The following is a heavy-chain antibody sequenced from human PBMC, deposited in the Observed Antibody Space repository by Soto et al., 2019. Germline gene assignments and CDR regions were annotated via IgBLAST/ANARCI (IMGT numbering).Heavy chain of an antibody. CDR1: GGTFSSYA. D-gene: IGHD2-15*01. J-gene: IGHJ6*02. CDR2: IIPIFGTA. CDR3: ARLLLGYCSGGSCYSGYYYGMDV. V-gene: IGHV1-69*13. Sequence: SVKVSCKASGGTFSSYAISWVRQAPGQGLEWMGGIIPIFGTANYAQKFQGRVTTTADESTSTAYMELSSLRSEDTAVYYCARLLLGYCSGGSCYSGYYYGMDVWSQGTTVTVSS.